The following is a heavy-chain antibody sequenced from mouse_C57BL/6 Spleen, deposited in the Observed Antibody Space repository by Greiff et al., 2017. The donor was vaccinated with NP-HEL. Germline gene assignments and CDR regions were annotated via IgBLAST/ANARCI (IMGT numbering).Heavy chain of an antibody. Sequence: EVQLVESGGGLVKPGGSLKLSCAASGFTFSDYGMHWVRQAPEKGLEWVAYISSGSSTIYYADTVKGRFTISRDNAKNTLFLQMTSLRSEDTAMYYWARFDGYYAMDYWGQGTSVTVSS. D-gene: IGHD2-3*01. CDR2: ISSGSSTI. CDR1: GFTFSDYG. CDR3: ARFDGYYAMDY. J-gene: IGHJ4*01. V-gene: IGHV5-17*01.